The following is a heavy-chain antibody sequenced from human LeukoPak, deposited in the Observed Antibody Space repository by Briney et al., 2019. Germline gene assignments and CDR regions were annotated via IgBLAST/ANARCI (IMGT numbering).Heavy chain of an antibody. Sequence: GGSLRLSCAASGFTFSSYAMSWVRQAPGKGLEWVSVIYSGGTTYYADSVKGRFTISRDNSKNTLYLQMNRLRAEDTAVYYCARGVTLDWFDPWGQGTLVTVSS. D-gene: IGHD2-21*02. CDR2: IYSGGTT. CDR1: GFTFSSYA. V-gene: IGHV3-66*01. J-gene: IGHJ5*02. CDR3: ARGVTLDWFDP.